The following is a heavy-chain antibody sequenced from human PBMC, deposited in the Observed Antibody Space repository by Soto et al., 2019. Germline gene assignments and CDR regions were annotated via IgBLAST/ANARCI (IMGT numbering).Heavy chain of an antibody. CDR1: GFTFSSYS. D-gene: IGHD3-9*01. J-gene: IGHJ5*02. CDR2: ISSSSSYI. Sequence: EVQLVESGGGLVKPGGSLRLSCAASGFTFSSYSMNWVRQAPGKGLEWVSSISSSSSYIYYADSVKGRFTISRDNAKNSLYLQMNSLRAEDTAVYYCARDYVLRYFEAWFDPWGQGTLVTVSS. V-gene: IGHV3-21*01. CDR3: ARDYVLRYFEAWFDP.